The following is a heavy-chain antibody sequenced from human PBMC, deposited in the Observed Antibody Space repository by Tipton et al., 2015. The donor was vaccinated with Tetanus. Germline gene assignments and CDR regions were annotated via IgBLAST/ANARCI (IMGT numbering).Heavy chain of an antibody. CDR2: ISSSSSTI. CDR3: ARDVGYCSSTSCCLFGP. Sequence: SLRLSCAASGFTFSSYSMNWVRQAPGKGLEWVSYISSSSSTIYYADSVNGRFTISRDNAKNSLYLQMNSLRDGDTAVYYCARDVGYCSSTSCCLFGPWGQGTLVTVAS. CDR1: GFTFSSYS. V-gene: IGHV3-48*02. J-gene: IGHJ5*02. D-gene: IGHD2-2*01.